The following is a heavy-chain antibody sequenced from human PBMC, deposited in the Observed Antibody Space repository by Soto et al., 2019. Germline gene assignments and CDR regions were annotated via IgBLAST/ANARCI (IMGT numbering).Heavy chain of an antibody. CDR3: ASGFYNILGVDV. CDR2: ISNSSGYI. CDR1: GFTFSTYS. V-gene: IGHV3-21*04. J-gene: IGHJ6*02. Sequence: GGSLRLSCAASGFTFSTYSMNWVRQAPGKGLEWVSCISNSSGYIYYADTVKGRFTISRDNAKNSMYLQMNNLRAEDTALYYGASGFYNILGVDVWGQGTRVT. D-gene: IGHD3-9*01.